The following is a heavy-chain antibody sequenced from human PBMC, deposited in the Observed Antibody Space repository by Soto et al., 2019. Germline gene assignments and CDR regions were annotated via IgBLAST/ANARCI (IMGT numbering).Heavy chain of an antibody. V-gene: IGHV1-18*04. CDR2: ISVYNGNT. J-gene: IGHJ4*02. CDR1: GYTFTGYR. Sequence: ASVKVSCKASGYTFTGYRISWVRQAPGQGLEWMGWISVYNGNTNYAQKLQGRVTMTTDTSTSTAYMELRSLRSDDTAVYYCARERIMIFGVAENSDYWGQGTMVTVSS. D-gene: IGHD3-3*01. CDR3: ARERIMIFGVAENSDY.